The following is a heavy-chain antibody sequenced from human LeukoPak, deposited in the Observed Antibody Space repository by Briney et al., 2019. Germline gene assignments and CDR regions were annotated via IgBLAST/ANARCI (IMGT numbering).Heavy chain of an antibody. V-gene: IGHV3-30*18. D-gene: IGHD1-26*01. J-gene: IGHJ4*02. CDR2: ISYDGSKK. Sequence: GSLRLSCAASGFSFSDNGMHWVRQAPGKGLEWVAVISYDGSKKYYADSLKGRFTISRDNSKNTLYLQVNSLRTEDTAVYYCAKDRYGRELPCDHWGQGTLVTVSS. CDR1: GFSFSDNG. CDR3: AKDRYGRELPCDH.